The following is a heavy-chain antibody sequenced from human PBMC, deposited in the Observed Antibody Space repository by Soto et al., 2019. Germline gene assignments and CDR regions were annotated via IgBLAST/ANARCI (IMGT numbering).Heavy chain of an antibody. J-gene: IGHJ4*02. V-gene: IGHV2-5*02. CDR3: AHKGGGDRILDY. D-gene: IGHD3-16*01. CDR1: GFSLSTSGVG. CDR2: IYWDDAK. Sequence: QITLKESGPTLVKPTQTLTLTCTFSGFSLSTSGVGVGWIRQPPGKALEWLALIYWDDAKHYSPSLKSRLTIPKDTSKNHVVLTMTNMDPVDTATYYCAHKGGGDRILDYWGQGTLVTVSS.